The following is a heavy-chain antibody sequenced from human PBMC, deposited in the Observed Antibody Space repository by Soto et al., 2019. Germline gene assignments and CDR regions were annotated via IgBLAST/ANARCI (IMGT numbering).Heavy chain of an antibody. Sequence: EVQLLESGGALVQPWGSLRLSCEASGFTFSNYAMSWVRQAPGKGLEWVTGISARGGTTYYVDSVKGRFTISRDNSKNTLYLQMNALRAEDRAVYYCAKDRGFGAGQGMDVWGQGTTVTVSS. CDR3: AKDRGFGAGQGMDV. V-gene: IGHV3-23*01. J-gene: IGHJ6*02. D-gene: IGHD3-10*01. CDR1: GFTFSNYA. CDR2: ISARGGTT.